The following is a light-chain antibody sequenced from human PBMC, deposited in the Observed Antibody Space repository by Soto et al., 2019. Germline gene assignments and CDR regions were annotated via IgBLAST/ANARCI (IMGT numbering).Light chain of an antibody. J-gene: IGKJ5*01. CDR2: KAS. Sequence: SDITQCPSTLYTYLRHVVTIPCRASQSISSWLAWYQQKPWKAPKLLIYKASTLETGVPSRFSGSGSGTEFTLNISSLQADDFGTYYSQEYNAYPMPFGQGTGLEI. V-gene: IGKV1-5*03. CDR1: QSISSW. CDR3: QEYNAYPMP.